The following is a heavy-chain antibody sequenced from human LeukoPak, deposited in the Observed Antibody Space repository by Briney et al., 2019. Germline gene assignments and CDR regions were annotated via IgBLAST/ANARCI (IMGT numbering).Heavy chain of an antibody. J-gene: IGHJ4*02. CDR2: IYTSGST. CDR3: ARDTAVSGIDY. D-gene: IGHD6-19*01. CDR1: GGSISSYY. V-gene: IGHV4-4*07. Sequence: SETLSLTCTVSGGSISSYYWSWIRQHAGKGLEWIGRIYTSGSTNYNPSLKCRVTMSVDTSKNQFSLKLSSVTAADTALYYCARDTAVSGIDYWGQGTLVTVSS.